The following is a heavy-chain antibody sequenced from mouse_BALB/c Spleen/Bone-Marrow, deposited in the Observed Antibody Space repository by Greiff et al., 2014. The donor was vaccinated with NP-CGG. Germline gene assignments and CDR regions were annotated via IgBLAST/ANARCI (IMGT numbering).Heavy chain of an antibody. Sequence: VKLVESGAELVKPGASVKLSCKASGYTFTSYYMYWVKQRPGQGLEWIGGINPSDGGTNFNEKFKSKATLTVDKSSSTAYMQLSSLTSEDSAVYYCTRSEPFAYWGQGTLVTASA. V-gene: IGHV1S81*02. CDR3: TRSEPFAY. CDR2: INPSDGGT. CDR1: GYTFTSYY. J-gene: IGHJ3*01.